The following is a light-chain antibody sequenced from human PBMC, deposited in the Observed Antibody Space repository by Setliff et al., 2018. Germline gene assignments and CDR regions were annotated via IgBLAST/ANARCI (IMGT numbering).Light chain of an antibody. CDR2: GDS. Sequence: QSVLTQPPSVSGAPGRRVTISCTGSSSNIGAGYDVHWYQQLPGTAPKLLIYGDSNRPSGVPDRFSGSKSGTSASLAITGLQAEDEADYYCQSYDSSLSGYGFGTGTKV. J-gene: IGLJ1*01. CDR1: SSNIGAGYD. CDR3: QSYDSSLSGYG. V-gene: IGLV1-40*01.